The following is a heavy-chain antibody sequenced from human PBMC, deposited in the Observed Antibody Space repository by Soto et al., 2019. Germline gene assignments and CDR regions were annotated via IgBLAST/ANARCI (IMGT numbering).Heavy chain of an antibody. CDR2: ISYDGSNK. V-gene: IGHV3-30*18. Sequence: LRLSCAASGFTFSSYDMHWVRQAPGKGLEWVAVISYDGSNKFYADSVKGRFTISRDNSKNTVFLQMNGLRGDDTAVYYCAKPRTIGNWYFDLWGRGTLVNVSS. CDR3: AKPRTIGNWYFDL. J-gene: IGHJ2*01. CDR1: GFTFSSYD. D-gene: IGHD1-26*01.